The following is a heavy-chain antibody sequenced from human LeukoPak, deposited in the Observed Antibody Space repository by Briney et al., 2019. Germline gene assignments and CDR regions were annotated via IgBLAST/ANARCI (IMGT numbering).Heavy chain of an antibody. CDR1: GFTLSSYG. V-gene: IGHV3-33*01. D-gene: IGHD3-10*01. J-gene: IGHJ4*02. CDR3: ARAPAPFTMVRGGFDY. CDR2: IWYDGSNK. Sequence: PGGSLRLSCAASGFTLSSYGMHWVRQAPGKGLEWVAVIWYDGSNKYYADSVKGRFSISRDNSKNTLYLQMNSLRAEDTAAYYCARAPAPFTMVRGGFDYWGQGTLVTVSS.